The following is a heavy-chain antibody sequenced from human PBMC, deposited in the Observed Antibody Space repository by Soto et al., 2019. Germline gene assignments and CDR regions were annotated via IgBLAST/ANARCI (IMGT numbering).Heavy chain of an antibody. CDR2: IVPIFGTT. V-gene: IGHV1-69*12. J-gene: IGHJ6*02. CDR3: ARVEAVAGLYNYPGLDV. CDR1: GGTFSNYA. D-gene: IGHD6-19*01. Sequence: QVQLVQSGAEVKKPGSSVKVSCKVSGGTFSNYAIDWVRLAPGHGLEWIGGIVPIFGTTYYTQKFQGRATIIADDSTTTAYLEISRLSSEDTAIYYCARVEAVAGLYNYPGLDVWGQGTAVTVSS.